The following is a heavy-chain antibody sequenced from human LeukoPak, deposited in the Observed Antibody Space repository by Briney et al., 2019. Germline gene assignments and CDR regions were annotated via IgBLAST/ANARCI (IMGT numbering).Heavy chain of an antibody. Sequence: GGSLRLSCAASGFTVSSNYMSWVRQAPGKGLEWVSVIYSVGTTNYADSVKGRFTISRDDSKDTLYLQTSSLRAEDTAVYYCVKGSRGLIAVAGYFDYWGQGTLVTVSS. CDR2: IYSVGTT. J-gene: IGHJ4*02. CDR3: VKGSRGLIAVAGYFDY. D-gene: IGHD6-19*01. CDR1: GFTVSSNY. V-gene: IGHV3-66*01.